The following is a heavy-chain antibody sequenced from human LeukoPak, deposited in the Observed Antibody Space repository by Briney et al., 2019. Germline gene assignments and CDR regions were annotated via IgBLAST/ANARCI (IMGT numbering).Heavy chain of an antibody. CDR2: ISYDGSNK. Sequence: PGRSLRLSCAASGFTFSSYGMHWVRQAPGKGLEWVAVISYDGSNKYYADSVKGRFTISRDNSKNTLYLQMNSLRAEDTAVYYCARDGQDFWSGYNFDYWGQGTLVTVSS. D-gene: IGHD3-3*01. CDR1: GFTFSSYG. V-gene: IGHV3-30*03. CDR3: ARDGQDFWSGYNFDY. J-gene: IGHJ4*02.